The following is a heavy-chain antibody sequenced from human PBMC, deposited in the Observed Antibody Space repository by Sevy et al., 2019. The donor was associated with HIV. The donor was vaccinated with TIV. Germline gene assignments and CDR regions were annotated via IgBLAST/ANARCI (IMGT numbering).Heavy chain of an antibody. D-gene: IGHD1-26*01. V-gene: IGHV3-15*01. CDR1: GFSFKNVW. CDR2: AKRKGDGGSI. CDR3: ATVLGAGAAGAFEI. J-gene: IGHJ3*02. Sequence: GGSLRLSCAGSGFSFKNVWMTCVRQTPGKGLEWVGHAKRKGDGGSIDYGSPVNGRFTISRDDSKDMLYLQMSSLKTEDTGVYYCATVLGAGAAGAFEIWGQGTMVTVSS.